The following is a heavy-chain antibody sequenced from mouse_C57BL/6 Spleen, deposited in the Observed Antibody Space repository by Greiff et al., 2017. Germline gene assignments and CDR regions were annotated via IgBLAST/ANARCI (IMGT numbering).Heavy chain of an antibody. CDR2: IDPETGGT. CDR1: GYTFTDYE. Sequence: VQLQQSGAELVRPGASVTLSCKASGYTFTDYEMHWVKQTPVHGLEWIGAIDPETGGTAYNQKFKGKAILTADKSSSTAYMELRMLTSEASAVYYGTWGFSYGSSWYFDYWGQGTTLTVSS. J-gene: IGHJ2*01. CDR3: TWGFSYGSSWYFDY. V-gene: IGHV1-15*01. D-gene: IGHD1-1*01.